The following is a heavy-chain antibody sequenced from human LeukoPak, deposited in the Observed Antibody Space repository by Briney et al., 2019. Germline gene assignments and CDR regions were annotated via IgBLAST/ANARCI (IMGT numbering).Heavy chain of an antibody. J-gene: IGHJ4*02. Sequence: GGSLRLSCAASGFTFSSHWMHWVRQAPGKGLVWVSRINSDGSTTTYADSVKGRFTISRDNANNTLYLQMNSLRAEDTAVYYCARESDSGNYRDDYSGQGTLVTVSS. CDR3: ARESDSGNYRDDY. CDR2: INSDGSTT. CDR1: GFTFSSHW. D-gene: IGHD1-26*01. V-gene: IGHV3-74*01.